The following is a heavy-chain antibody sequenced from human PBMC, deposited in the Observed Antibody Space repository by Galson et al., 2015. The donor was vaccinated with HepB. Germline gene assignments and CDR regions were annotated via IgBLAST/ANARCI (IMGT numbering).Heavy chain of an antibody. CDR1: GFTFSSYS. D-gene: IGHD6-13*01. Sequence: SLRLSCAASGFTFSSYSMHWVRQAPGKGLEWVAFIRYDGSNKYYADSVKGRFTISRDNSKNTLYLQMNSLRAEDTAVYYCAKATQYSSSWKPTGGAFDIWGQGTMVTVSS. CDR3: AKATQYSSSWKPTGGAFDI. V-gene: IGHV3-30*02. CDR2: IRYDGSNK. J-gene: IGHJ3*02.